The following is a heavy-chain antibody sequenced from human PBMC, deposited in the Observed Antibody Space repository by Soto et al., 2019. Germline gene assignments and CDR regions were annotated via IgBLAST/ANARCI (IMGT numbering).Heavy chain of an antibody. Sequence: GESLKISCKASGYNFTNYWIGWVRQMPGKGLEWMGIIYPGDSDTRYSPSFQGQVTISVDKXLSTAYLQWSSLKASDTATYYRARQLYDYLEYWGQGTMVTVPS. D-gene: IGHD3-16*01. CDR3: ARQLYDYLEY. V-gene: IGHV5-51*01. CDR1: GYNFTNYW. CDR2: IYPGDSDT. J-gene: IGHJ4*02.